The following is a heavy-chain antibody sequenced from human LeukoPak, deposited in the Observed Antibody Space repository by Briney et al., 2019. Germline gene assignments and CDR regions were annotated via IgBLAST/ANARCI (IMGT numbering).Heavy chain of an antibody. CDR2: IYTTGDT. D-gene: IGHD3-10*01. J-gene: IGHJ4*02. V-gene: IGHV4-61*02. Sequence: SETLSLTCSVSGASITSGGYYWSWIRQPAGKGLEWLGRIYTTGDTDYNPSLKGRLSISLDMSKNQFSLKLSSVTAADTAVYYCARVAAASYGSGTLVDYWGQGTLVTVSS. CDR3: ARVAAASYGSGTLVDY. CDR1: GASITSGGYY.